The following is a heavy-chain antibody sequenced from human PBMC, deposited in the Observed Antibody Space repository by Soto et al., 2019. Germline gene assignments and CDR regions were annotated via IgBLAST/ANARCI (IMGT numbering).Heavy chain of an antibody. V-gene: IGHV1-69*01. J-gene: IGHJ2*01. Sequence: QVQLVQSGAEVKKPGSSVKVSCKASGGTFSSYAISWVRQAPGQGLEWMGGIIPIFGTANYAQKFQGRVTITADESTRTAYMELSSLRSEDTAVYYCARDRSPTYNWHQGDFDLWGRGTLVTVSS. CDR1: GGTFSSYA. CDR3: ARDRSPTYNWHQGDFDL. D-gene: IGHD1-20*01. CDR2: IIPIFGTA.